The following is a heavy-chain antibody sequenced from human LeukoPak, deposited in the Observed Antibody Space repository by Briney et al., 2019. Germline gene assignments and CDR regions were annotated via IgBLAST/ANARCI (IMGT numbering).Heavy chain of an antibody. CDR1: GFTFSTYR. D-gene: IGHD2-15*01. Sequence: GGSLRLSCAASGFTFSTYRMNWVRQAPGKGLEWVSSIISSSSYIYYADSVKGRFTISRDNDKNSLYLQMNSLRAEDTAVYYCARDPQHCSGGSCDSFDYWGQGTLVTVSS. V-gene: IGHV3-21*03. J-gene: IGHJ4*02. CDR2: IISSSSYI. CDR3: ARDPQHCSGGSCDSFDY.